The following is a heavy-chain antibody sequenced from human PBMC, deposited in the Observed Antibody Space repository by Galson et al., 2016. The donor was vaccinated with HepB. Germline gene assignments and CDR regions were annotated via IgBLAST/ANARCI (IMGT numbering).Heavy chain of an antibody. D-gene: IGHD6-6*01. V-gene: IGHV3-74*01. CDR3: ARVKFGSSSVLDY. CDR1: GFTFRSHW. Sequence: SLRLSCAASGFTFRSHWMHWVRQAPGKGLVWVSRINTDGSSTNYADSVKGRFTISRDNTKNALYLQMNSLRVDDTAVYYCARVKFGSSSVLDYWGRGTLVPVSS. CDR2: INTDGSST. J-gene: IGHJ4*02.